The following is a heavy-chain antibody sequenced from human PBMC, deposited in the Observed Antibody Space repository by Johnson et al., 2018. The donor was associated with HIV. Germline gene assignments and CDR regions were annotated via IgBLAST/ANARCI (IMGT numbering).Heavy chain of an antibody. CDR1: GFSFSSYG. V-gene: IGHV3-74*02. CDR2: IKSDGSDT. J-gene: IGHJ3*02. Sequence: QLVESGGGVVQPGRSLRLSCAASGFSFSSYGIHWVRQAPGQGLEWVSRIKSDGSDTSYADSVKGRFTISRDNAKHTLCLQMNSLRAEDTAVYYCARVPLDDWHSDAFDIWGQGTMVTVSS. D-gene: IGHD1-1*01. CDR3: ARVPLDDWHSDAFDI.